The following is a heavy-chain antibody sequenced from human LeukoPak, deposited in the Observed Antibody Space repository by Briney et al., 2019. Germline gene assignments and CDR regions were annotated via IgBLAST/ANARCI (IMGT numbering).Heavy chain of an antibody. Sequence: PSETLSLTCTVSGGSISSYYWSWIRQLPGKGLEWIGYIYYSGSTNYNPSLKSRVTISVDTSKNQFSLKLSSVTAADTAVYYCARVYCSSTSCYLGWFDPWGQGTLVTVSS. V-gene: IGHV4-59*01. CDR3: ARVYCSSTSCYLGWFDP. CDR2: IYYSGST. J-gene: IGHJ5*02. CDR1: GGSISSYY. D-gene: IGHD2-2*01.